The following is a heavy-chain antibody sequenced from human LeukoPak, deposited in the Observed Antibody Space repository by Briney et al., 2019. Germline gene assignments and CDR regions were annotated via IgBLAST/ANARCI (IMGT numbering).Heavy chain of an antibody. V-gene: IGHV4-38-2*02. J-gene: IGHJ6*02. Sequence: SETLSLTCTVSGYSISSGYYWGWIRQPPGKGLEWIGSIYHSGSTYYNPSLKSRVTISVDTSKNQFSLKLSSVTAADTAVYYCARAGYSPTRYYYYGMDVWGQGTTVTVSS. CDR2: IYHSGST. CDR3: ARAGYSPTRYYYYGMDV. D-gene: IGHD5-18*01. CDR1: GYSISSGYY.